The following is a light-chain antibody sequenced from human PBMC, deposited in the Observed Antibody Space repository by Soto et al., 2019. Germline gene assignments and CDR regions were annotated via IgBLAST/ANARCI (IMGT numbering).Light chain of an antibody. CDR2: DVS. CDR3: SSYTSSSTLL. CDR1: SSDVGGYNY. J-gene: IGLJ2*01. Sequence: QSVLTQPASVSGSPGQSITLSCTGTSSDVGGYNYVSWYQQHPGKAPKLMIYDVSNRPSGVSNRFSGSKSGNTASLTISGLQAEDEADYYCSSYTSSSTLLFGGGTKLTVL. V-gene: IGLV2-14*01.